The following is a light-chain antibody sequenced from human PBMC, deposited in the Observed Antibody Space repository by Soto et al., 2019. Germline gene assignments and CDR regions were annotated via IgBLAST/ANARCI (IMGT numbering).Light chain of an antibody. CDR1: QTVASSY. CDR2: STS. J-gene: IGKJ1*01. Sequence: EIVLTQSPATLSVSPGERATLSCRASQTVASSYLAWYQQKPDEAPRLLIYSTSVRATGVPDRFIGSGSEADFTLSISTLEPEDFAIYYCQQYGTSPWTFGQGTKVDI. CDR3: QQYGTSPWT. V-gene: IGKV3-20*01.